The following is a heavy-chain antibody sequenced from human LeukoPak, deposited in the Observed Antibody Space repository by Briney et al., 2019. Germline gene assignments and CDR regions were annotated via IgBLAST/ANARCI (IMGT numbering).Heavy chain of an antibody. CDR3: ATDPHTVTTEYFQH. CDR2: FDPEDGET. J-gene: IGHJ1*01. D-gene: IGHD4-17*01. CDR1: GYTLTELS. Sequence: WASVKLSCKVSGYTLTELSMHWVRQAPGKGLEWMGGFDPEDGETIYAQKFQGRVTMTEDTSTDTAYMELSSLRSEDTAVYYCATDPHTVTTEYFQHWGQGTLVTVSS. V-gene: IGHV1-24*01.